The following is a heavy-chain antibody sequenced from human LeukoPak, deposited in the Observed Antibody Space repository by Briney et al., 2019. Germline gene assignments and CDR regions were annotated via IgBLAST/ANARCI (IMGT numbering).Heavy chain of an antibody. Sequence: SETLSLTCTVSGGSMNQYYWSRIRQPAGRGLEWIGRIYSSGNTFYKASLKSRVTMSVDTSNDQFFLKLTSVTAADTAVYYCAREARSGYEGFWSDPWGQGTLVTVSS. CDR2: IYSSGNT. CDR1: GGSMNQYY. D-gene: IGHD5-12*01. J-gene: IGHJ5*02. V-gene: IGHV4-4*07. CDR3: AREARSGYEGFWSDP.